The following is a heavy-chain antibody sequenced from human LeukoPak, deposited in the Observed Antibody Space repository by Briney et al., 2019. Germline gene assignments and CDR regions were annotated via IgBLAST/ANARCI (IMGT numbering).Heavy chain of an antibody. V-gene: IGHV3-23*01. Sequence: GGSLRLSCEGSGFPFGSYVMSWVRQAPGKGLEWIAYINHNAEMIFYPDFVKGRFTISRDNSKNTLYLQMNSLRAEDTAVYYCATMPYYFDYWGQGTLVTVSS. J-gene: IGHJ4*02. CDR2: INHNAEMI. CDR1: GFPFGSYV. CDR3: ATMPYYFDY. D-gene: IGHD2-2*01.